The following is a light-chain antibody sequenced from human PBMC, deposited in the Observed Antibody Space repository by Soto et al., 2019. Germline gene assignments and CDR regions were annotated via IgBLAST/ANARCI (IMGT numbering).Light chain of an antibody. V-gene: IGLV2-14*01. CDR2: EVS. J-gene: IGLJ1*01. CDR3: SSYTSSSTLYV. CDR1: SDDVGGYNY. Sequence: QSVLTQPASVSGSPGQSITISCTGTSDDVGGYNYVSWYQQHPGKAPKLMIYEVSNRPSGVSNRFSGSKSGNTASLTISGLQAEDAAHYYCSSYTSSSTLYVFGTGTKVTVL.